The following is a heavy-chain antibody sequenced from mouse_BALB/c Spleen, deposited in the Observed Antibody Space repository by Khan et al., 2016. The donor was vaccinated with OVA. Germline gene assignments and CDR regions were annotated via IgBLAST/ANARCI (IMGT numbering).Heavy chain of an antibody. Sequence: VQLQESGAELAKPGASVKMSCKASGYTFLNYWILWVKQRPGQGLEWLGYINPSTGYTEYNQNFKDKATLTADKSSSTAYMQLSSLTSEDSAVYYCARRGLRWDFDYWGQGTTLTVSS. CDR1: GYTFLNYW. D-gene: IGHD1-1*01. CDR3: ARRGLRWDFDY. V-gene: IGHV1-7*01. J-gene: IGHJ2*01. CDR2: INPSTGYT.